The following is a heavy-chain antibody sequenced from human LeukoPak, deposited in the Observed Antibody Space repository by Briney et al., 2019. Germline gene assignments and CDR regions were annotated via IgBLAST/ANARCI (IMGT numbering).Heavy chain of an antibody. CDR2: IREDGSEK. CDR1: GFTFSSYG. Sequence: GGSLRLSCAASGFTFSSYGMHWVRQAPGKGLEWVANIREDGSEKYYVDSVKGQFTISRDNAKNSLFLQMDSLRAEDTAVYYCARDLAGHYYGSGSSFDYWAREPWSPSP. CDR3: ARDLAGHYYGSGSSFDY. V-gene: IGHV3-7*01. D-gene: IGHD3-10*01. J-gene: IGHJ4*02.